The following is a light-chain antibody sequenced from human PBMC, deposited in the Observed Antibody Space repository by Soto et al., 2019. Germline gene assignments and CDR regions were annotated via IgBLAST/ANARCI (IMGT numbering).Light chain of an antibody. V-gene: IGKV3-20*01. CDR1: QSVPKNY. J-gene: IGKJ4*01. Sequence: EIVLTQSPGTLPLSPGEGATLSCRASQSVPKNYLGWYKQKTGQAPRLLIYDVSNRATDVPGRFSGSGSETDVTLTISGLEPEDWAVYSCQQYATVPLTFGGGTKLEIE. CDR3: QQYATVPLT. CDR2: DVS.